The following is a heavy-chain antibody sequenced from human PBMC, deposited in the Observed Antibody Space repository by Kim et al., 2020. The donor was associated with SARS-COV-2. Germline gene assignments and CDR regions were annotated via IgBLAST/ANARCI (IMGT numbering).Heavy chain of an antibody. V-gene: IGHV3-30*01. J-gene: IGHJ4*02. D-gene: IGHD1-26*01. CDR3: ARAYSGSYLGYFDY. Sequence: ADSGKGRLTISRDNSKNALYLQMNSLRAEDTAVYYCARAYSGSYLGYFDYWGQGTLVTVSS.